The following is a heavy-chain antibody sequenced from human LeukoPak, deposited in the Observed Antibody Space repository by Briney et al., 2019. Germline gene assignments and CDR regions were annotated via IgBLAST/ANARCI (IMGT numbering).Heavy chain of an antibody. CDR1: GGSISSGGYY. Sequence: SETLSLTCTVSGGSISSGGYYWSWIRQPPGKGLEWIGYIYHSGSTDYNPSLKSRVTISVDRSKNQFSLKLSSVTAADTAVYYCARGGWELSSWGQGTLVTVSS. D-gene: IGHD1-26*01. CDR3: ARGGWELSS. J-gene: IGHJ5*02. CDR2: IYHSGST. V-gene: IGHV4-30-2*01.